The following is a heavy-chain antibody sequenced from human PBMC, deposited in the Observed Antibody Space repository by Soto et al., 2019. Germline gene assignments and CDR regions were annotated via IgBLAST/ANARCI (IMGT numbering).Heavy chain of an antibody. V-gene: IGHV1-18*01. CDR2: INTYNGNT. Sequence: ASVKVYCTASGYTFTNYGISWVRQAPGQGLEWMGWINTYNGNTNHAQKLQGRVTMTTDKSTSTAYMELSSLRSEDTAVYYCARGSGFGELKENFDYWGQGTLVTVSS. J-gene: IGHJ4*02. D-gene: IGHD3-10*01. CDR3: ARGSGFGELKENFDY. CDR1: GYTFTNYG.